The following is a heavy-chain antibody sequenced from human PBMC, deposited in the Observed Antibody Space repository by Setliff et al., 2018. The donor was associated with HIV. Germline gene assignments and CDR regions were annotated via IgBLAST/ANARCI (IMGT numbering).Heavy chain of an antibody. D-gene: IGHD2-2*01. V-gene: IGHV4-39*01. CDR2: MSYSGST. CDR3: ARHRDPPGTSWIFYYYYMDL. CDR1: GGSISSSTYY. Sequence: PSETLSLTCSVSGGSISSSTYYWGWIRQPPGKGLEWIGSMSYSGSTYDNPSLKSRVTISVDTSKNQFSLNLSSVTGADTGVYYCARHRDPPGTSWIFYYYYMDLWGEGTTVTVSS. J-gene: IGHJ6*03.